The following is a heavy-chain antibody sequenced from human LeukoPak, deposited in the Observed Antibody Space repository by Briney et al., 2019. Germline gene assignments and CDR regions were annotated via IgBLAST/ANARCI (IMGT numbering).Heavy chain of an antibody. CDR3: AREISHYGSWSYYEDFDY. Sequence: GGSLRLSCAASGFTFSSYGMHWVRQAPGKGLEWVAVIWYDGSNKYYADSVKGRFTISRDNSKNTLYLQMNSLRAEDTAVYYWAREISHYGSWSYYEDFDYGGQGTLVTVSS. J-gene: IGHJ4*02. V-gene: IGHV3-33*01. CDR2: IWYDGSNK. D-gene: IGHD3-10*01. CDR1: GFTFSSYG.